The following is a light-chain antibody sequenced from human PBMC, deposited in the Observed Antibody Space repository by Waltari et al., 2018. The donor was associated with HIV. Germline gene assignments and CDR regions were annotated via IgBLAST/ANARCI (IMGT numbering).Light chain of an antibody. Sequence: DIQMTQSPSSLSASIGDRVTITCRANQSIGSYLNWYQQVAGKAPKLLIFAASHLQSGVPSRFSGSGSGTDFTLSISSLQPEDFATYYCQQSNSRPLTFGGGTKVDIK. CDR1: QSIGSY. J-gene: IGKJ4*01. CDR3: QQSNSRPLT. CDR2: AAS. V-gene: IGKV1-39*01.